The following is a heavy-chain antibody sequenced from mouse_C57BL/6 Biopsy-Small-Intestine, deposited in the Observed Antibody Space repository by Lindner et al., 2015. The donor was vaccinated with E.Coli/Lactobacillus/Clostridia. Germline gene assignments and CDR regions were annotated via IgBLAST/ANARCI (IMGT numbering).Heavy chain of an antibody. D-gene: IGHD2-5*01. J-gene: IGHJ3*01. CDR2: IYPGNDKS. CDR1: GYTFTDYS. V-gene: IGHV1-84*01. CDR3: VRDNSNGAWFPY. Sequence: VQLQESGPELVKPGASVKLSCKPSGYTFTDYSIHWVKQSPGQGLEWIGWIYPGNDKSRYNDKFKDKATMTADKSSSTAYMQLNSLTSEDSAVYFCVRDNSNGAWFPYWGQGTLVTLSA.